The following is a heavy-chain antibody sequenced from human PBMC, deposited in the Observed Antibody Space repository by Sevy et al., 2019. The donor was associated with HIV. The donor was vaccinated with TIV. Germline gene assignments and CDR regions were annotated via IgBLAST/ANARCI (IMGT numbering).Heavy chain of an antibody. Sequence: SETLSLTCTVSGGSISSSSYYWGWIRQPPGKGLEWIGSIYYSGSNYYNPSLKSRVTISVDTSKNQFSLKLSSVTAADTAVYYCARQSLLSEGYCSSTSCYIVFDYWGQGTLVTVSS. CDR2: IYYSGSN. D-gene: IGHD2-2*02. V-gene: IGHV4-39*01. CDR3: ARQSLLSEGYCSSTSCYIVFDY. CDR1: GGSISSSSYY. J-gene: IGHJ4*02.